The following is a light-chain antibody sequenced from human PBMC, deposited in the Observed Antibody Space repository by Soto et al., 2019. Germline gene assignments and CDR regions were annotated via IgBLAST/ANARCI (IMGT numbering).Light chain of an antibody. J-gene: IGKJ1*01. CDR1: QSISSY. CDR2: AAS. Sequence: DIQMTQSPSSVSASIGDMVTITCRASQSISSYLNWYQQKPGKAPKLLIYAASSLQSGVPSRFSGSGSGTDFTLTISSLQPEDFATYYCQQSYSTPRTFGQGTKVDI. CDR3: QQSYSTPRT. V-gene: IGKV1-39*01.